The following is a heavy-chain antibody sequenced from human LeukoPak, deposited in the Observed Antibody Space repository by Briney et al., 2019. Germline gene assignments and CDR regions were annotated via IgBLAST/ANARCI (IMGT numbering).Heavy chain of an antibody. V-gene: IGHV3-23*01. CDR3: AKAEGATLYYYGVDV. CDR2: ISSGGGDT. CDR1: EFTFSNYA. Sequence: GSLRLSCVASEFTFSNYAMNWVRQAPGKGLEWVSTISSGGGDTYIADSVKGRFTISRDNSKYTLYLQMNSLRADDTAVYYCAKAEGATLYYYGVDVWGQGTTVTVSS. J-gene: IGHJ6*02.